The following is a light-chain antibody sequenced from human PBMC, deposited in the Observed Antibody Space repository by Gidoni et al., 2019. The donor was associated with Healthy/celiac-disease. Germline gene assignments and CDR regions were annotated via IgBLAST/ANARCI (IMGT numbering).Light chain of an antibody. Sequence: EIVLTQSPGTLSLSPGERATLSCRASQSVSSSYLAWYQQKPCQAPRLLIYGASSRATVIPDRFSGSGSGTDFTLTISRLEPEDFSVYYCQQYGSSPRTFGQGTKVEIK. J-gene: IGKJ1*01. V-gene: IGKV3-20*01. CDR1: QSVSSSY. CDR3: QQYGSSPRT. CDR2: GAS.